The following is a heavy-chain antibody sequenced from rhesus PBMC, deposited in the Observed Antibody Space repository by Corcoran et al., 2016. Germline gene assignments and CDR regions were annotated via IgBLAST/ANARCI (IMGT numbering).Heavy chain of an antibody. V-gene: IGHV4-169*02. CDR1: GGSISSSY. CDR3: ARELGDWSPFDY. Sequence: QLQLQESGPGLVKPSETLSVTCAVSGGSISSSYWSWIRQAAGKGLEWMGYIYGSGSSTNYNPSLKSRVTLSVDTSKNQLSLKLSSVTAADTAVYYCARELGDWSPFDYWGQGVLVTVSS. J-gene: IGHJ4*01. D-gene: IGHD3-22*01. CDR2: IYGSGSST.